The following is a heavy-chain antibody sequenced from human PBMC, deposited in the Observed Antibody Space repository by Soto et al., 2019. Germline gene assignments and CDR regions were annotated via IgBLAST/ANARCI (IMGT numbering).Heavy chain of an antibody. J-gene: IGHJ4*02. V-gene: IGHV5-51*01. CDR1: GYTFSNFW. D-gene: IGHD6-13*01. CDR3: ARRPRSSLYFDY. CDR2: IYPGDHET. Sequence: PGESLKISCQCSGYTFSNFWIGWVRQLPGKGLEWMGIIYPGDHETRYSPSFHGKVTISADKSINTAYLQWNSLEASDTAFYFCARRPRSSLYFDYWGQGALVTVSS.